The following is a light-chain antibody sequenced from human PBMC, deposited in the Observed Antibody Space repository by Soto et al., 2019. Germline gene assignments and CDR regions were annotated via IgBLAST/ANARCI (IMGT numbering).Light chain of an antibody. CDR3: QQYGSSPPMFT. Sequence: EGVLTQSPGTLSLSPGERATLSCRASQSVDRSYLAWYQQRPGQAPRLLIYGASSRATGIPDRFSGSGSGTDFTLTISRLAPEDFAVYFWQQYGSSPPMFTFGQGTKLEIK. J-gene: IGKJ2*01. V-gene: IGKV3-20*01. CDR1: QSVDRSY. CDR2: GAS.